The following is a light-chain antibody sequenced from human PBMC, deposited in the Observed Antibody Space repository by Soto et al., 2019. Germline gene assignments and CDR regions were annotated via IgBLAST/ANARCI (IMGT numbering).Light chain of an antibody. J-gene: IGLJ1*01. CDR2: EVT. CDR3: NSFTDSSLYV. Sequence: QSALTQPASVSGSLGQSITISCTGTSSDLGGYNYVSWYQYHPGKAPRLVIYEVTNRPSGVSNRFSGSKSGNTASLTISGLQAEDEADYYCNSFTDSSLYVFGTGTKVTVL. CDR1: SSDLGGYNY. V-gene: IGLV2-14*01.